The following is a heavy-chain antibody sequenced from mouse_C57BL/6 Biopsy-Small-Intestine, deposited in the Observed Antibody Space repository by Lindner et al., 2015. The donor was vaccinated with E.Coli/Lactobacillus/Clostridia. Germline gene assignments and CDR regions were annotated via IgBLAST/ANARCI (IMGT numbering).Heavy chain of an antibody. J-gene: IGHJ2*01. CDR1: GYTLTNYW. CDR3: ARRGNGLRGDY. V-gene: IGHV1-63*02. D-gene: IGHD2-1*01. CDR2: IYPGSGYT. Sequence: VQLQESGAELVRPGTSVKMSCRATGYTLTNYWIGWIKQRPGHGLQWIGDIYPGSGYTNYNEKFKGKATLTADTSSSTAYMQFSSLTSEDSAIYYCARRGNGLRGDYWGQGTILTVSS.